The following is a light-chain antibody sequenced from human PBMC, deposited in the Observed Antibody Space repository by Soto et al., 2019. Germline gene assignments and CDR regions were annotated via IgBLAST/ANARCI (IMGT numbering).Light chain of an antibody. CDR3: QQNNDWPPVYT. J-gene: IGKJ2*01. Sequence: EIVMTQSPATLSVSPGERATLSCRASQSVRTNLAWYQQKPGQAPRRLIYGASTRATGVPARFSGSGSGTEFTRTISSLQSEDFAIYFCQQNNDWPPVYTFGQGTKLEIK. CDR2: GAS. CDR1: QSVRTN. V-gene: IGKV3-15*01.